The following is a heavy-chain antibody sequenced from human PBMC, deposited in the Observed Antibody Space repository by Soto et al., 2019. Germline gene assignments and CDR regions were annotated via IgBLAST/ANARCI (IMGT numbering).Heavy chain of an antibody. Sequence: QVQLVQSGAEVKKPGSSVKVSCKASGGTFSSYAISWVRQAPGQGLEWMGGIIPIFGTANYAQKFQGRVTITADESTSTDYMELSSLRSEDTAVYYCARSKDIVATMAEYYYYGMDVWGQGTTVTVSS. J-gene: IGHJ6*02. CDR1: GGTFSSYA. D-gene: IGHD5-12*01. CDR3: ARSKDIVATMAEYYYYGMDV. V-gene: IGHV1-69*12. CDR2: IIPIFGTA.